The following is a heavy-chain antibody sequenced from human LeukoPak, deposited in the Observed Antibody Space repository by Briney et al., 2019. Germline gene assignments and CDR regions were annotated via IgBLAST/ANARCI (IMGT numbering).Heavy chain of an antibody. CDR3: ARDRGSYYVG. J-gene: IGHJ4*02. CDR2: INHSGST. Sequence: SETLSLTCAVYGGSFSGYYWSWIRQPPGKGLEWIGEINHSGSTNYNPSLKSRVTISVDTSKNQFSLKLSSVTAADTAVYYCARDRGSYYVGWGQGTLVTVSS. V-gene: IGHV4-34*01. D-gene: IGHD1-26*01. CDR1: GGSFSGYY.